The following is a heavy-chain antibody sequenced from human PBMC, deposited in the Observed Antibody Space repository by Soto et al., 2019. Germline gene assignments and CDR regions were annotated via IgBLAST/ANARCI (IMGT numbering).Heavy chain of an antibody. V-gene: IGHV1-18*01. D-gene: IGHD6-19*01. J-gene: IGHJ4*02. CDR3: ARGRRSSGWYRY. CDR2: ISAYNGNT. Sequence: QVQLVQSGAEVKKPGASVKVSCKASGYTFTSYGISWVRQAPGQGLEWMGWISAYNGNTNYAQKLQGRVTMITGPRTSTPYRELSSLRSDDTAVYYCARGRRSSGWYRYWGQGTLVTVSS. CDR1: GYTFTSYG.